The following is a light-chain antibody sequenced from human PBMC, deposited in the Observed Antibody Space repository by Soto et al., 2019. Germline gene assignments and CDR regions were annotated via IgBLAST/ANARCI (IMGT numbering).Light chain of an antibody. CDR1: SSDVGGYNF. J-gene: IGLJ2*01. CDR2: EVS. V-gene: IGLV2-8*01. CDR3: NSYAGSNNFVV. Sequence: QSALTQPPSASGSPGQSVTISCTGTSSDVGGYNFVSWYQQHPGKAPKLMIYEVSKRPSGVPDRFSGSKSGNTASLTVSGLQAEDEDDYYCNSYAGSNNFVVFGGGTKLTVL.